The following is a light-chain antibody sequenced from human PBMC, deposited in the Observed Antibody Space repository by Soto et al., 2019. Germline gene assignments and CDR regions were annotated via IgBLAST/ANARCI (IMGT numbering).Light chain of an antibody. V-gene: IGKV1-39*01. CDR1: QSISTY. CDR3: QQSHSTPPT. J-gene: IGKJ1*01. Sequence: DIRMTQSPSSLSASVRDRVIITCRASQSISTYLNWYQQKPGKPPKLLIYAASSLQSGVPSRFSGSGSGTQFTLTISSLQPEDFASYYCQQSHSTPPTFGQGTKVELK. CDR2: AAS.